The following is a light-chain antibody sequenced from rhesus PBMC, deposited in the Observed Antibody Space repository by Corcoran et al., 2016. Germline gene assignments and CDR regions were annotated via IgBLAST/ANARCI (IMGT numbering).Light chain of an antibody. CDR1: QGITND. CDR2: AAS. Sequence: DIQMTQSPSSLSASVGDIVTITCRASQGITNDLAWYQQKPGETRKLLIYAASSLQSGVPSRFSGSGSWTDFTLTISSLQSEDFATYYCQHYYSTPWTFGQVTKVEIK. V-gene: IGKV1-33*02. J-gene: IGKJ1*01. CDR3: QHYYSTPWT.